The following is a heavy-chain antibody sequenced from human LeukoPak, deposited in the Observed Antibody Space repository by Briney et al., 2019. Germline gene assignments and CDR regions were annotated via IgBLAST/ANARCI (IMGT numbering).Heavy chain of an antibody. Sequence: GGSLRLSCAASGFTFSGSAMHWVRQAPGKGLEWVSAISGSGGSTYYADSVKGRFTISRDNAKNSLYLQMNSLRAEDTAVYYCARAHNWKYGSFDFWGQGTLVTVSS. CDR1: GFTFSGSA. D-gene: IGHD1-7*01. J-gene: IGHJ4*02. CDR2: ISGSGGST. V-gene: IGHV3-21*01. CDR3: ARAHNWKYGSFDF.